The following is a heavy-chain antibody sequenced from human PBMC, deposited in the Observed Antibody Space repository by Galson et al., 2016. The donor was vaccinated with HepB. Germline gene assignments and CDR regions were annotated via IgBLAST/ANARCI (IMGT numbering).Heavy chain of an antibody. Sequence: SVKVSCKASGFIFRRYGISWLRQAPGQELEWMGGIIPIYETANYAPKFQGRVTISADESTTTAYMELSSLRSEDTAVYYCARDQRITVSGGYFDHWDQVVLVTVSS. CDR1: GFIFRRYG. CDR2: IIPIYETA. V-gene: IGHV1-69*13. D-gene: IGHD3-3*01. CDR3: ARDQRITVSGGYFDH. J-gene: IGHJ4*02.